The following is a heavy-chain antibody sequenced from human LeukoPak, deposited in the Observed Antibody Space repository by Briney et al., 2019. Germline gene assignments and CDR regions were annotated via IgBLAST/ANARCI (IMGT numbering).Heavy chain of an antibody. V-gene: IGHV3-9*03. Sequence: GGSLRLSCAASGFTFDVYAMHWVRQAPGKGLEWVSGISWNSGSIGYADSVKGRFTISRDNAKNSLYLQMNSLRAEDMALYYCAKGVDGDGYIGYASDIWGQGTMVTVSS. D-gene: IGHD5-24*01. CDR2: ISWNSGSI. CDR3: AKGVDGDGYIGYASDI. CDR1: GFTFDVYA. J-gene: IGHJ3*02.